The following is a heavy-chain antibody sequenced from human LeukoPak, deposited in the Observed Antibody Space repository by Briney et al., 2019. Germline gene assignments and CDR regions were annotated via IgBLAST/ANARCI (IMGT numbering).Heavy chain of an antibody. Sequence: GGSLRLSCAASGFTFNNYAMSWVRQAPGKGLEWVANINQDGSEKNYVDSVKGRFTISRDNAKNSLYLQMNSLRAEDTAVYYCASGYTSGAWGQGTLVTVSS. CDR3: ASGYTSGA. D-gene: IGHD6-19*01. CDR2: INQDGSEK. CDR1: GFTFNNYA. J-gene: IGHJ3*01. V-gene: IGHV3-7*05.